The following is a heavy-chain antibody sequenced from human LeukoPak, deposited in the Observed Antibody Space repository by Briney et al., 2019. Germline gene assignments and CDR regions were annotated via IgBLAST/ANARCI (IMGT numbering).Heavy chain of an antibody. J-gene: IGHJ4*02. Sequence: ASVKVPCKASGYTFTSYGINWVRQAPGQGLEWMGWISGHNGHTNYVQKMQGRVTMTTDTSTNTAYMELRNLTSDDTAVYYCARGPGIAVAGVFDYWGQGSLVTVSS. V-gene: IGHV1-18*04. CDR2: ISGHNGHT. CDR1: GYTFTSYG. CDR3: ARGPGIAVAGVFDY. D-gene: IGHD6-19*01.